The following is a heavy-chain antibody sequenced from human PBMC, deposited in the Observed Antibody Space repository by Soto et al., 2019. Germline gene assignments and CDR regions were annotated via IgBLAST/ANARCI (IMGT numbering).Heavy chain of an antibody. CDR2: MYHSGST. J-gene: IGHJ4*02. D-gene: IGHD6-19*01. CDR1: CGSISSGGYS. CDR3: ARAAQVAALSDY. V-gene: IGHV4-30-2*05. Sequence: TLSLTCAVSCGSISSGGYSWGWIPQPPGKGLEWIGYMYHSGSTYYNPSLKSRVTISVDTSKNQFSLKLSSVTAADTAVYYCARAAQVAALSDYWGQGTLVTVSS.